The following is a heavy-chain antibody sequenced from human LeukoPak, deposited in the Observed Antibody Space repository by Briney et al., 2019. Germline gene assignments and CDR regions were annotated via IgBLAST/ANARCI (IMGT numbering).Heavy chain of an antibody. J-gene: IGHJ4*02. CDR2: INWNGGST. D-gene: IGHD3-22*01. Sequence: GGSLRLSCAASGFTFSNFWMHWVRQAPGKGLEWVSGINWNGGSTAYADSVKGRLTISRDNAKNTLYLQMNSPRAEDTALYYYARGTNYYDSSGYYPSSWGQGTLVTVSS. V-gene: IGHV3-20*04. CDR1: GFTFSNFW. CDR3: ARGTNYYDSSGYYPSS.